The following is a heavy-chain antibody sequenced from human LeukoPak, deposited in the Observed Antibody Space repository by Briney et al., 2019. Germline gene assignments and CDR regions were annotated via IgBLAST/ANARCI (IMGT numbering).Heavy chain of an antibody. CDR2: MNPNSGNT. Sequence: ASVKVSCKASGYTFTNYDINWVRQATGQGLEWMGWMNPNSGNTGYAQKFQARVTITRNTSISTAYMELSSLRSEDTAVYYCAREVYYDSSGYYNWGQGTLVTVSS. CDR1: GYTFTNYD. D-gene: IGHD3-22*01. CDR3: AREVYYDSSGYYN. J-gene: IGHJ4*02. V-gene: IGHV1-8*03.